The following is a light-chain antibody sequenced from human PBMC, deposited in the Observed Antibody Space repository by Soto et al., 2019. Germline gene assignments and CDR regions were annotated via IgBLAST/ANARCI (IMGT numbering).Light chain of an antibody. CDR1: HSVSGSS. CDR3: QQYDSSSVT. CDR2: DTS. J-gene: IGKJ5*01. Sequence: EMVLTQSPVTLSLSPGERATLSCRASHSVSGSSLAWYQQKPGQAPSLVISDTSIRATGIPDRFSGSGSGRDFTLTIDRLEPEDFAVYYCQQYDSSSVTFGQGTRLEIK. V-gene: IGKV3-20*01.